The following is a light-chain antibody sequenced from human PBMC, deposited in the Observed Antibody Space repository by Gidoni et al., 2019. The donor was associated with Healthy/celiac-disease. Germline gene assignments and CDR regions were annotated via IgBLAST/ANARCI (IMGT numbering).Light chain of an antibody. CDR1: ESVGTY. J-gene: IGKJ2*01. CDR3: QQRDNWPPGT. Sequence: EIVLTQYPAILSLSPGERATLSCRASESVGTYLAWYQQKPGQAPRLVIYDASSRATGVPARFSGSGSETDFTLVINNLEPEDFAIYYCQQRDNWPPGTFGPGTKLEIK. V-gene: IGKV3-11*01. CDR2: DAS.